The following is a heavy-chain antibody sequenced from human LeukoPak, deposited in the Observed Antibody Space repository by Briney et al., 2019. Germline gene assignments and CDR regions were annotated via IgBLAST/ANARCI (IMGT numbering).Heavy chain of an antibody. D-gene: IGHD6-6*01. Sequence: GGSLRLSCAASGFTFSRYWMHWVRQAPGKGLVWVSRINSDGSSTSYADSVKGRFTISRDNAKNTLYLQMNSLRAEDTAVYYCARGFGLIAARPRALDYWGQGTLVTVSS. V-gene: IGHV3-74*01. CDR1: GFTFSRYW. CDR2: INSDGSST. CDR3: ARGFGLIAARPRALDY. J-gene: IGHJ4*02.